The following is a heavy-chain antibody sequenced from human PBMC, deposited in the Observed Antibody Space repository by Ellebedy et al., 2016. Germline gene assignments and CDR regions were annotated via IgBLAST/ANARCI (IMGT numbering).Heavy chain of an antibody. J-gene: IGHJ4*02. CDR1: GASITSDY. D-gene: IGHD2-21*01. V-gene: IGHV4-4*07. CDR2: VDSSGNT. Sequence: SETLFLTCAVSGASITSDYWSWVRQPAGKGPEWIGRVDSSGNTNYNPSLKNRVTMSLDTSKNQFSLKLTSVTAADTGVYYCARGLTPHFDSWGQGALVTVSS. CDR3: ARGLTPHFDS.